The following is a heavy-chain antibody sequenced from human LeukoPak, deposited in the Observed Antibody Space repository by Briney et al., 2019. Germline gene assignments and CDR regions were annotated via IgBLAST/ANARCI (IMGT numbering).Heavy chain of an antibody. CDR2: INHSGSN. Sequence: PSETLSLTCAVYGGSFGGYYWRWIRQPPGKGLEWIGEINHSGSNNYDPTLKSRVTISVDTSKNQFSLKLSSVTAADTAVYYCAREVYCSGGSCYSRDYYYYGMDVWGQGTTVTVSS. J-gene: IGHJ6*02. CDR1: GGSFGGYY. D-gene: IGHD2-15*01. CDR3: AREVYCSGGSCYSRDYYYYGMDV. V-gene: IGHV4-34*01.